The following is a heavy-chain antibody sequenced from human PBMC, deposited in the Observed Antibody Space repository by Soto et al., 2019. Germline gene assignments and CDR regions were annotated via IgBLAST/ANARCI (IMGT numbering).Heavy chain of an antibody. D-gene: IGHD5-18*01. CDR3: AREGGYSYGPQHHFDY. V-gene: IGHV1-69*12. CDR2: IIPIFGTA. Sequence: QVQLVQSGAEVKKPGSSVKVSCKASGGTFSSYAISWVRQAPGQGREWMGGIIPIFGTANYAQKFQGRVTITADESTSTAYMELSSLRSEDTAVYYCAREGGYSYGPQHHFDYWGQGTLVTVSS. CDR1: GGTFSSYA. J-gene: IGHJ4*02.